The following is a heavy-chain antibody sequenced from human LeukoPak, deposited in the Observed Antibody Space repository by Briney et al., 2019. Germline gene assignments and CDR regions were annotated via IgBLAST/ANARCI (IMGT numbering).Heavy chain of an antibody. Sequence: GSLRLSCAASGFTFSSYTMNWVRQAPGKGLEWVSSIPDNGAYSHHADSVKGRFTISRDNARNSLYLDMHNSGAEDTAVYYCVRGDSRDYWGQGTLVTVSS. CDR3: VRGDSRDY. CDR2: IPDNGAYS. J-gene: IGHJ4*02. D-gene: IGHD6-13*01. V-gene: IGHV3-21*01. CDR1: GFTFSSYT.